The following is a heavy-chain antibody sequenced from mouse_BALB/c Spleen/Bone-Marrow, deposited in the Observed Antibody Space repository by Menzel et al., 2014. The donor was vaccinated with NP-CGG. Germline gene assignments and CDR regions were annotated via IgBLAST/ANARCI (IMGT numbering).Heavy chain of an antibody. CDR3: ARSTGYYVGTWFAY. Sequence: VQLQQSGPELVKLGASVKMSCKASGYTFTDYYMKWVKQSHGESLEWIGDTNPNNGDTFYNQKFKGKATLTVDKSSSTAYMQLNSLTSEDSAVYYCARSTGYYVGTWFAYWGQGTLVTVSA. CDR1: GYTFTDYY. D-gene: IGHD2-3*01. CDR2: TNPNNGDT. J-gene: IGHJ3*01. V-gene: IGHV1-26*01.